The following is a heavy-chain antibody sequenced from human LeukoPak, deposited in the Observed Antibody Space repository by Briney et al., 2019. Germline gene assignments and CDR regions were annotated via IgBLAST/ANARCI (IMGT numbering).Heavy chain of an antibody. J-gene: IGHJ4*02. V-gene: IGHV3-53*01. D-gene: IGHD3-9*01. CDR2: IYSGGST. CDR3: ATRGGIDYDILTGPPGY. CDR1: GFTFSSYA. Sequence: PGGSLRLSCAASGFTFSSYAMSWVRQAPGKGLEWVSVIYSGGSTYYADSVKGRFTISRDNSKNTLYLQMNSLRAEDTAVYYCATRGGIDYDILTGPPGYWGQGTLVTVSS.